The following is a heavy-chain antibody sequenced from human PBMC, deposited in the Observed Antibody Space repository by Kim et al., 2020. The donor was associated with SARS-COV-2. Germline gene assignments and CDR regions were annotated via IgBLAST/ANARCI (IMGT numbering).Heavy chain of an antibody. CDR1: GYTFTSYG. J-gene: IGHJ6*02. Sequence: ASVKVSCKASGYTFTSYGISWVRQAPGQGLEWMGWISAYNGNPNYAQKLQGRVTMTTDTSTSTAYMELRSLRSDDTAVYYCATDYDFWTEDYGMDVWGQGTTVTVSS. V-gene: IGHV1-18*01. D-gene: IGHD3-3*01. CDR2: ISAYNGNP. CDR3: ATDYDFWTEDYGMDV.